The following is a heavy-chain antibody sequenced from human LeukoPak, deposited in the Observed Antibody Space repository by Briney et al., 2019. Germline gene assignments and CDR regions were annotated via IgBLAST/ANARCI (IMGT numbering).Heavy chain of an antibody. CDR2: IKQDGSEK. CDR1: GFTFSSYW. Sequence: GGSLRLSCAASGFTFSSYWMSWVRQAPGKGLEWVANIKQDGSEKYYVDSVKGQFTISRDNAKNSLYLQMNSLRAEDTAVYYCATDMASGYYGYDAFDIWGQGTMVTVSS. CDR3: ATDMASGYYGYDAFDI. D-gene: IGHD3-22*01. J-gene: IGHJ3*02. V-gene: IGHV3-7*01.